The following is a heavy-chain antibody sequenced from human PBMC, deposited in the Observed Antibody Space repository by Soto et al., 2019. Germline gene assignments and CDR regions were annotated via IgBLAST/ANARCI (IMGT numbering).Heavy chain of an antibody. J-gene: IGHJ4*02. V-gene: IGHV4-34*01. CDR3: ARGHGRFAH. Sequence: GSLRLSCVASGGSFTGYYWSWIRQPPGKGLEWIGEINHSGFTNYNPSLTGRVTISLDTSKSQFSLKLSSLTAADTAFYFCARGHGRFAHWGQGTLVTVSS. CDR2: INHSGFT. CDR1: GGSFTGYY.